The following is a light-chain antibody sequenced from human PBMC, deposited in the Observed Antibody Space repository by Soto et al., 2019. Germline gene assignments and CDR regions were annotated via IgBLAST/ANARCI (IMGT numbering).Light chain of an antibody. Sequence: QSALTQPASVSGSPGQSITISCTGTSSDVGSYNLVSWYQQHPGKAPKLMISAVTKRPAGVSSRFSGSKSGNTASLTISGLQAEDEPDYYCSSYAGFNTVIFGGGTKVTVL. CDR3: SSYAGFNTVI. V-gene: IGLV2-23*02. CDR2: AVT. J-gene: IGLJ2*01. CDR1: SSDVGSYNL.